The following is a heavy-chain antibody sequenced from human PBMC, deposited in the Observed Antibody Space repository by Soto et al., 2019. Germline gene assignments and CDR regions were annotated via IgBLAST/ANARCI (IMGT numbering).Heavy chain of an antibody. CDR1: GFTFTSSA. D-gene: IGHD1-1*01. CDR2: IVVGSGNT. V-gene: IGHV1-58*01. Sequence: SVKVYCKASGFTFTSSAVQWVRQARGQRLEWIGWIVVGSGNTNYAQKFQERVTITRDMSTSTAYMELSSLRSEDTAVYYCAADGTKNYYYYYGMDVWGQGTTVTVPS. J-gene: IGHJ6*02. CDR3: AADGTKNYYYYYGMDV.